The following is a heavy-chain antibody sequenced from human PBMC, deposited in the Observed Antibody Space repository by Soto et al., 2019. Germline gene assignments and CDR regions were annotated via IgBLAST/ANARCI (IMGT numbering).Heavy chain of an antibody. CDR2: INAGNGNT. CDR3: ARSIVVVTALDY. V-gene: IGHV1-3*01. D-gene: IGHD2-21*02. CDR1: GYTFTSYG. Sequence: GASVKVSCKASGYTFTSYGMHWVRQAPGQRLEWMGWINAGNGNTKYSQKFQGRVTITRDTSASTAYMELSSLRSEDTAVYYCARSIVVVTALDYWGQGNLVTVSS. J-gene: IGHJ4*02.